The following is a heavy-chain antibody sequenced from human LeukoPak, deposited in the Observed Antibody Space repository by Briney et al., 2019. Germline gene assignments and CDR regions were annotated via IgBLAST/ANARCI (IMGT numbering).Heavy chain of an antibody. V-gene: IGHV1-69*13. D-gene: IGHD3-10*01. CDR3: ARSVGYYYCSGSLYYYGMDV. Sequence: EASVKVSCKASGGTFSSYAISWVRQAPGQGLEWMGGIIPIFGTANYAQKFQGRVTITADESTSTAYMELSSLRSEDTAVYYCARSVGYYYCSGSLYYYGMDVWGKGNTVTVSS. CDR2: IIPIFGTA. CDR1: GGTFSSYA. J-gene: IGHJ6*04.